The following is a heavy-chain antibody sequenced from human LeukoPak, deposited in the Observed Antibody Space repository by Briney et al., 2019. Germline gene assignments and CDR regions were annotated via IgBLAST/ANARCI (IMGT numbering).Heavy chain of an antibody. CDR1: GFTFSDYY. J-gene: IGHJ6*03. CDR3: TRLKYYYYYMDV. CDR2: IRSKANSYAT. V-gene: IGHV3-73*01. Sequence: GGSLRLSCAASGFTFSDYYMSWIRQAPGKGLEWVGRIRSKANSYATAYAASVKGRFTISRDDSKNTAYLQMNSLKAEDTAVYYCTRLKYYYYYMDVWGKGTTVTVSS.